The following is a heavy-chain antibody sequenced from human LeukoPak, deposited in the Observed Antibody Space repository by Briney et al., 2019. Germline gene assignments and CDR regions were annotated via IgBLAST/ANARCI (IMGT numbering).Heavy chain of an antibody. V-gene: IGHV4-39*01. D-gene: IGHD2-2*01. Sequence: SETLSLTCTVSGGSISSGSYYWGWIRQPPGKGLEWIGRIYYSGSTYYNPSLQSRVTISIDTSKNQFSLKLSSVTAADTAVYYCARLPSKGAPYFEYWGRGPLVTVSS. J-gene: IGHJ4*02. CDR3: ARLPSKGAPYFEY. CDR2: IYYSGST. CDR1: GGSISSGSYY.